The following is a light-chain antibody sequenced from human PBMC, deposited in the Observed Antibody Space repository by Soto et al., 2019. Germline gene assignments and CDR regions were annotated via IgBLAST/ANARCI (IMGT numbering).Light chain of an antibody. J-gene: IGLJ2*01. CDR2: HVA. Sequence: QSALTQPRSVSGSPGQSVTISCSGTSSDVGGYEYVSWYQQHPGKAPTLIIYHVAQRPSGVPDRFSASKSGTTASLTISGLQAEDEAEYFCGSYAAGRTLVFGGGTKLTVL. V-gene: IGLV2-11*01. CDR1: SSDVGGYEY. CDR3: GSYAAGRTLV.